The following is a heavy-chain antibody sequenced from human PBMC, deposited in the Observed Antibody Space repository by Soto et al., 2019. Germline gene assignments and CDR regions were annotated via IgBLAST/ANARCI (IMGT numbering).Heavy chain of an antibody. J-gene: IGHJ4*02. CDR3: ARAVAVPADFDY. Sequence: ASVKVSCKASGYTFTSYAMHWVRQAPGQGLEWMGWINAGNGNTKYSQKFQGRVTITRDTSASTAYMELSSLRSEDTAVYYCARAVAVPADFDYWGQGTLVTVSS. CDR1: GYTFTSYA. D-gene: IGHD6-19*01. V-gene: IGHV1-3*01. CDR2: INAGNGNT.